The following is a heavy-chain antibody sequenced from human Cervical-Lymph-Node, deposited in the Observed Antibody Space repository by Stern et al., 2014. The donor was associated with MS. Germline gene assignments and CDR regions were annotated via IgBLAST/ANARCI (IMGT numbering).Heavy chain of an antibody. D-gene: IGHD2-15*01. CDR1: GFSFTDYA. CDR2: ISGYGGTT. J-gene: IGHJ4*02. Sequence: EVQLEESGGGLVQPGGSLRLSCAVSGFSFTDYAMTWVRQAPGKGLEWVSTISGYGGTTYYADSVKGRFSISRDNSKNTLYLQMNSLRAEDTAVYYCAKDWTDNWVVVVPDYFDYWGQGTQVTVSS. CDR3: AKDWTDNWVVVVPDYFDY. V-gene: IGHV3-23*04.